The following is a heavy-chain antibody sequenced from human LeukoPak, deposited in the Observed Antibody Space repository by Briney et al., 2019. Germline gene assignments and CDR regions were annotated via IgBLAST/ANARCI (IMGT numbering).Heavy chain of an antibody. CDR2: INPSGGST. J-gene: IGHJ1*01. D-gene: IGHD1-26*01. V-gene: IGHV1-46*01. Sequence: GASVKVSCTASGYTFTSYGISWVRQAPGQGLEWMGIINPSGGSTSYAQKFQGRVTMTRDMSTSTVYMELSSLRSEDTGVYYCASRSGRLSYFQHWGQGTLVTVSS. CDR1: GYTFTSYG. CDR3: ASRSGRLSYFQH.